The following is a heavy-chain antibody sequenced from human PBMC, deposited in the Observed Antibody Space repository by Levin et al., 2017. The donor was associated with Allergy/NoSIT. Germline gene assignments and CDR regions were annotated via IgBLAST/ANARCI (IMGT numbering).Heavy chain of an antibody. Sequence: QSGGSLRLSCAASGFAFSDHYMDWVRQAPGKGLEWVGRSRNKANGYTTEHAASVKGRFTVSRDDSANSMYLQLNSLRGEDTAVYYCTRGGSQQLGYDYPMDVWGQGTTVTVSS. CDR1: GFAFSDHY. J-gene: IGHJ6*02. CDR3: TRGGSQQLGYDYPMDV. CDR2: SRNKANGYTT. D-gene: IGHD6-13*01. V-gene: IGHV3-72*01.